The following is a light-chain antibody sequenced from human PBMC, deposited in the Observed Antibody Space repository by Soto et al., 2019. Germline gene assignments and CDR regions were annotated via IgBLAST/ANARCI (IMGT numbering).Light chain of an antibody. CDR1: KNDIGVYDF. V-gene: IGLV2-8*01. J-gene: IGLJ1*01. CDR3: AAWDDRLDVYV. Sequence: QSVLTQPPSASGSPGQSVTISCTGTKNDIGVYDFVSWYQHHPGKAPRLIIYSTNQRPSGVPGRFSGSKSGASASLSISGLQSEDEADYYCAAWDDRLDVYVFGTGTKVTVL. CDR2: STN.